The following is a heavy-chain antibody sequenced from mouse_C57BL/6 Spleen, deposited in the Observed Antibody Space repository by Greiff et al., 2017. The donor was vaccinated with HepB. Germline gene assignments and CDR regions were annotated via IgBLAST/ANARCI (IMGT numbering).Heavy chain of an antibody. Sequence: QVQLQQPGAELVRPGSSVKLSCKASGYTFTSYWMHWVKQRPIQGLEWIGNIDPSDSETHYNQKFKDKATLTVDKSSSTAYMQLSSLTSEDSAVYYSARYIYSKEYYAMDYWGQGTSVTVSS. V-gene: IGHV1-52*01. CDR2: IDPSDSET. J-gene: IGHJ4*01. CDR1: GYTFTSYW. D-gene: IGHD2-5*01. CDR3: ARYIYSKEYYAMDY.